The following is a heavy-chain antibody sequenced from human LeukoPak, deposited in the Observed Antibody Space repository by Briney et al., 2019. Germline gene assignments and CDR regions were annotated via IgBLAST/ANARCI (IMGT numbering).Heavy chain of an antibody. D-gene: IGHD1-1*01. J-gene: IGHJ3*02. Sequence: SETLSLTRAVSGGSISSGGYSWSWIRQPPGKGLEWIGYIYHSGSTYYNPSLKSRVTISVDRSKNQFSLKLSSVTAADTAVYYCARGPRTGTTGLRCFDIWGQGTMVTVSS. V-gene: IGHV4-30-2*01. CDR2: IYHSGST. CDR3: ARGPRTGTTGLRCFDI. CDR1: GGSISSGGYS.